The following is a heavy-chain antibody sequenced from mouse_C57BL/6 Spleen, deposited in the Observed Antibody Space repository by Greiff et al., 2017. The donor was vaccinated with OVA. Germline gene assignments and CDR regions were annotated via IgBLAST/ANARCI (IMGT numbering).Heavy chain of an antibody. CDR1: GYTFTSYT. V-gene: IGHV1-4*01. CDR3: ARPDGYYDRYYAMDY. J-gene: IGHJ4*01. Sequence: QVQLQQSGADLARPGASVKMSCKASGYTFTSYTMHWVKQRPGQGLEWIGYLNPSSGYTKYNQKFKDKATLTADKSSSAAYMQLSSLTSEDSAVYYCARPDGYYDRYYAMDYWGQGTSVTVSS. CDR2: LNPSSGYT. D-gene: IGHD2-3*01.